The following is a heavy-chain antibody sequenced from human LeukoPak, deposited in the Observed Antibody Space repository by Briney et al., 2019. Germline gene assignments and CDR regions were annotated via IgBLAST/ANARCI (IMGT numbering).Heavy chain of an antibody. CDR2: IYYSGST. Sequence: PSQTLSLTCTVSGVSISSGGYYWSWIRQHPGKGLEWIGYIYYSGSTYYNPSLKSRVTISVDTSKNQFSLKLSSVTAADTAVYYCASGTDYYDSSGYLVYWGQGTLVTVSS. J-gene: IGHJ4*02. D-gene: IGHD3-22*01. V-gene: IGHV4-31*03. CDR1: GVSISSGGYY. CDR3: ASGTDYYDSSGYLVY.